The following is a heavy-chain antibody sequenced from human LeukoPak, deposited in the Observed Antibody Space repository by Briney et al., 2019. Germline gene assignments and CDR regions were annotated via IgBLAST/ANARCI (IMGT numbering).Heavy chain of an antibody. CDR1: GFTFSSYG. Sequence: PGGSLRLSCATSGFTFSSYGMHWVRQAPGKGLEWVTFIRYDGSNKYYADSVKGRFTVSRDNSKNTLYLQMNSLTPDDMAVYYCAKVTISSSELGYMDVWGKGTTVTISS. CDR3: AKVTISSSELGYMDV. D-gene: IGHD6-13*01. J-gene: IGHJ6*03. CDR2: IRYDGSNK. V-gene: IGHV3-30*02.